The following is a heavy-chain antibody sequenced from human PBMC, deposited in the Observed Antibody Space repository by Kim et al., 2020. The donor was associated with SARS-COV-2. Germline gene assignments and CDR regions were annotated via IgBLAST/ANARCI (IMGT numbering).Heavy chain of an antibody. D-gene: IGHD3-10*01. CDR1: GDSIGSSSSY. CDR3: ARYYYYGSWSLIAY. CDR2: ISYSGSS. J-gene: IGHJ4*01. V-gene: IGHV4-39*01. Sequence: SETLSLTCTVSGDSIGSSSSYWGWIRQPPGKGLEWIGSISYSGSSYYNPSLKSRVTMSVATSKNQFSLELSSVTAADTTVYYCARYYYYGSWSLIAYGG.